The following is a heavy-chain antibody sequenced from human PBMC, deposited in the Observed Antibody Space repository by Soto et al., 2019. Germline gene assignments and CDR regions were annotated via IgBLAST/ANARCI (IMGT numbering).Heavy chain of an antibody. CDR3: ARVGVGLAAPRVWPY. D-gene: IGHD6-13*01. CDR2: INPYNGNT. CDR1: GYTFTSYG. V-gene: IGHV1-18*01. J-gene: IGHJ4*02. Sequence: QVQLAQSGAEVKKPGASVKVSCKASGYTFTSYGISWVRQAPRQGLEWMAWINPYNGNTKYAEKILGRVTVTTDTSTATAYMEVRSLTSDDTAVFYCARVGVGLAAPRVWPYWGQGTPVTVSS.